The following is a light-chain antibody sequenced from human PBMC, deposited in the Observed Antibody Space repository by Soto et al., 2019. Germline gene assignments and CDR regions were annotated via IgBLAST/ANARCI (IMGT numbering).Light chain of an antibody. Sequence: QSVLTQPAPVSGSPGQLITISCTGTSSDVGGYNYVSWYQQHPGKAPKLMIYDVSNRPSGVSNRFSGSKSGNTASLTISGLQAEDEADYYCSSYTSSSTYVFGSGTKLTVL. V-gene: IGLV2-14*01. CDR1: SSDVGGYNY. CDR2: DVS. J-gene: IGLJ1*01. CDR3: SSYTSSSTYV.